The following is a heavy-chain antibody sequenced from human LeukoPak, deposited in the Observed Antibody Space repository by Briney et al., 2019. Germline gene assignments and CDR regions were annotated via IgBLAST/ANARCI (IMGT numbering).Heavy chain of an antibody. J-gene: IGHJ6*02. V-gene: IGHV1-8*01. Sequence: ASVKVSCKASGYTFTSYDINWVRQATGQGLEWMGWMNPNSGNTGYAQKFQGRVTMTRNTSISTAYMELSSLRSEDTAVYYCARGRGRYCSSTSCFYGMDVWGQGTTVTVSS. D-gene: IGHD2-2*01. CDR3: ARGRGRYCSSTSCFYGMDV. CDR2: MNPNSGNT. CDR1: GYTFTSYD.